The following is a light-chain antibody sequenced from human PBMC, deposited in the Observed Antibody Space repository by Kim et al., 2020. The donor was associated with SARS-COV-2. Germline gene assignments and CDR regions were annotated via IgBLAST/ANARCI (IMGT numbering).Light chain of an antibody. J-gene: IGLJ1*01. CDR1: NNDVGGYNS. V-gene: IGLV2-14*03. Sequence: GQSFTVSCTGTNNDVGGYNSVSWYQQHPGKAPKLLIYDVKRRPSGVSDLFSGSKSGYTASLTISGLQPEDEADYYCSSYTASSTSVFGSGTKVTVL. CDR2: DVK. CDR3: SSYTASSTSV.